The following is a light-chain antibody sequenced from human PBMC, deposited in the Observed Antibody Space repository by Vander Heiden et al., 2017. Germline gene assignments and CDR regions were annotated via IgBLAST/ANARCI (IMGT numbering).Light chain of an antibody. V-gene: IGLV3-21*04. Sequence: SYVLTQPPSVSMAPGKTATITCEGTNIGTRRVNWYQQRPGQAPVLVIFYNSDRPSGIPERFSGSNSGNTATLTISRVEAGDEADYYCQVWDSSSDHWVFGGGTKLTVL. CDR2: YNS. CDR3: QVWDSSSDHWV. J-gene: IGLJ3*02. CDR1: NIGTRR.